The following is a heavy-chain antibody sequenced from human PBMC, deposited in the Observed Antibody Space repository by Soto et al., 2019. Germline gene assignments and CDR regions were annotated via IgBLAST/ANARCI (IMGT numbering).Heavy chain of an antibody. V-gene: IGHV2-5*02. J-gene: IGHJ4*02. CDR1: GFSLTSGVG. CDR2: IYWDDDK. Sequence: QITLKESGPTLVIRPETLTLTCTFSGFSLTSGVGVGWIRQPPGKALELLALIYWDDDKRYSPSLKNRLTITKDTSKNQVVLTMTNVGPVDTATYFCAHIDPEIVTVGGHGGFDYWGQGTLVTVSS. CDR3: AHIDPEIVTVGGHGGFDY. D-gene: IGHD5-12*01.